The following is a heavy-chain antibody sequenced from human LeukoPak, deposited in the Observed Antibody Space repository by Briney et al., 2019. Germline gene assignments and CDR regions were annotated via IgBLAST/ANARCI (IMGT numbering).Heavy chain of an antibody. V-gene: IGHV2-70*01. CDR2: IDWDGDN. CDR3: ARMRYSASGSSYYFDY. D-gene: IGHD3-10*01. Sequence: SGPALVEPTQTLTLTCTFSGFSLPTRGMCVTWIRQPPGKALDWLALIDWDGDNYYNTSLRTRLTISKDTSKNQVVLTMTNMDPIDTATYYCARMRYSASGSSYYFDYWGQGTLVTVSS. CDR1: GFSLPTRGMC. J-gene: IGHJ4*02.